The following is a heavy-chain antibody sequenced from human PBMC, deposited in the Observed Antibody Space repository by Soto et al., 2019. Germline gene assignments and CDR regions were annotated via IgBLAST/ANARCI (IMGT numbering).Heavy chain of an antibody. CDR2: IYYSGST. Sequence: SETLSLTCTVSGGSISSSSYYWGWIRQPPGKGLEWIGSIYYSGSTYYNPSLKSRVTISVDTSKNQFSLKLSSVTAAGTAVYYCARARSKNTSSSLEFRFDRNYYYYYYMDVWGKGTTVTVSS. CDR3: ARARSKNTSSSLEFRFDRNYYYYYYMDV. J-gene: IGHJ6*03. V-gene: IGHV4-39*01. CDR1: GGSISSSSYY. D-gene: IGHD6-6*01.